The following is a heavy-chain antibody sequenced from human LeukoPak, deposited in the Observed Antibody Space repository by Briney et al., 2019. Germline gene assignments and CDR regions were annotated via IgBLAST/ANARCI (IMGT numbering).Heavy chain of an antibody. V-gene: IGHV3-7*04. CDR2: IKQDGSEK. D-gene: IGHD2-2*01. CDR3: ARGPLTYCSTTSCQFDQ. J-gene: IGHJ4*02. CDR1: GFTLSAYW. Sequence: GGSLRLSCAASGFTLSAYWMSWVRQAPGKGLEWVANIKQDGSEKFYVDSVEGRFTISRDNAKNSLYLQMNNLRAEDTAVYYCARGPLTYCSTTSCQFDQWGQETLVTVSS.